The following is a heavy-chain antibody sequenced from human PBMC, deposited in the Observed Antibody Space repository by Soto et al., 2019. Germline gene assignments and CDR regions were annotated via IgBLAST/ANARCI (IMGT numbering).Heavy chain of an antibody. V-gene: IGHV1-69*10. J-gene: IGHJ4*02. CDR3: ARGGDSSSYYFDY. CDR2: IIPIFGIA. Sequence: ASVKVSCKASGGTFSSYAISWVRQAPGQGLEWMGGIIPIFGIANYAQKFQGRVTITADKSTSTAYMELSSLRSEDTAVYYCARGGDSSSYYFDYWGQGTLVTVSS. D-gene: IGHD6-6*01. CDR1: GGTFSSYA.